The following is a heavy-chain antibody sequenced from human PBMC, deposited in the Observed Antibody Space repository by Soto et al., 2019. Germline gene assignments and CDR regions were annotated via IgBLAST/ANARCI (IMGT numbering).Heavy chain of an antibody. V-gene: IGHV1-2*04. Sequence: GASVKVSCKASGYTFTGYYMHWVRQAPGQGLEWMGWINPNSGGTNYAQKFQGWVTMTRDTSISAAYMELSRLRSDDTAVYYCARSGATVTLLNYCGQGALVTVSS. D-gene: IGHD4-4*01. CDR3: ARSGATVTLLNY. CDR2: INPNSGGT. CDR1: GYTFTGYY. J-gene: IGHJ4*02.